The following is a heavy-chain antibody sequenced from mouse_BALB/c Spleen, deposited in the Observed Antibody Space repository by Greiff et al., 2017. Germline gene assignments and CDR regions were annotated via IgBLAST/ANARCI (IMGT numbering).Heavy chain of an antibody. Sequence: EVKLMESGAELVRSGASVKLSCTASGFNIKDYYMHWVKQRPEQGLEWIGWIDPENGDTEYAPKFQGKATMTADTSSNTSYLQLSSLTSEDTAVYYCKGGNFYYAMDYWGQGTSVTVSS. D-gene: IGHD2-1*01. CDR3: KGGNFYYAMDY. CDR1: GFNIKDYY. CDR2: IDPENGDT. J-gene: IGHJ4*01. V-gene: IGHV14-4*02.